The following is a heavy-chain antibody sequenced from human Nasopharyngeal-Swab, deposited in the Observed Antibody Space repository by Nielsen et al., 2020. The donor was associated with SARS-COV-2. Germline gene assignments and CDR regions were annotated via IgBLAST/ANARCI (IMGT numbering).Heavy chain of an antibody. CDR2: IYHSGST. D-gene: IGHD3-10*01. V-gene: IGHV4-30-2*01. J-gene: IGHJ6*02. CDR3: ASVRGYYYGMDV. Sequence: PGKGLEWIGHIYHSGSTYYNPSLKSRVTISVDRSKNQFSLTLSSVTAADTAVYYCASVRGYYYGMDVWGQGTTVTVSS.